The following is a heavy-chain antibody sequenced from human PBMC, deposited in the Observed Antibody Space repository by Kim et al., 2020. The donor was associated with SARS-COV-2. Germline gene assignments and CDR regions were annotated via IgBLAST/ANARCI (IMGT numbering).Heavy chain of an antibody. J-gene: IGHJ5*02. V-gene: IGHV7-4-1*02. CDR2: INTNTGNP. D-gene: IGHD3-3*01. CDR3: ARGDYDFWSGYYIPNWFDP. CDR1: GYTFTSYA. Sequence: ASVKVSCKASGYTFTSYAMNWVRQAPGQGLEWMGWINTNTGNPTYAQGFTGRFVFSLDTSVSTAYLQISSLKAEDTAVYYCARGDYDFWSGYYIPNWFDPGAREPWSPSPQ.